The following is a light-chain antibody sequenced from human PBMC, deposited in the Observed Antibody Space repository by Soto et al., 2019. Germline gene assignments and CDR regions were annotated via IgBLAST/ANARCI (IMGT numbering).Light chain of an antibody. CDR2: EVT. V-gene: IGLV2-14*01. CDR1: SSDVGAYIY. CDR3: SSYVDSFSVI. Sequence: QSALTQPASVSGSPGQSITISCTGTSSDVGAYIYVSWYQHHPGKAPKVMIYEVTNRPSGVSDRFSGSKSGNTASLTVSGLQAEDEADYYCSSYVDSFSVIFGGGTKLTVL. J-gene: IGLJ2*01.